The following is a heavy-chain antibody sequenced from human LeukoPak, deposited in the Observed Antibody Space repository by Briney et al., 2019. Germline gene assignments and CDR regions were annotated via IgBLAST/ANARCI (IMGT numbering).Heavy chain of an antibody. CDR3: ARGVGRTWSFDH. V-gene: IGHV3-11*01. CDR1: GFSFSDYY. Sequence: GGSLRLSCPASGFSFSDYYMSWIRQAPGKGLEWVSHVSSSGSITKYADSVKGRFTNSRDNAKNSLFLQMNSLRAEDTAVYYCARGVGRTWSFDHWGQGTLVTVSS. D-gene: IGHD3-10*01. J-gene: IGHJ4*02. CDR2: VSSSGSIT.